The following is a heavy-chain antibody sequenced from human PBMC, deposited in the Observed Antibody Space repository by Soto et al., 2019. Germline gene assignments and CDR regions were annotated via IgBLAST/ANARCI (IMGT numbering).Heavy chain of an antibody. Sequence: YWIGWVRQMPGKGLEWMGIIYPGDSDTRYSPSFQGQVTISADKSISTAYLQWSSLKASDTAMYYCARLAGTGNYYYYGMDVWGQGTTVTVSS. CDR2: IYPGDSDT. CDR1: YW. V-gene: IGHV5-51*01. D-gene: IGHD6-19*01. J-gene: IGHJ6*02. CDR3: ARLAGTGNYYYYGMDV.